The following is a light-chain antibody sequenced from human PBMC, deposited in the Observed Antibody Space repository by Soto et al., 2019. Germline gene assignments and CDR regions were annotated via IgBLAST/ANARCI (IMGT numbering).Light chain of an antibody. CDR2: EVS. CDR1: SSDVGTYNY. Sequence: QSALTQPASVSGSPGQSITISCTGTSSDVGTYNYVSWYQHHPGEAPKPIIYEVSYRPSGVSNRFSGSKSGSTASLTISGLQAEDESDYYCSSFSSTTTYVFGTGTKVTVL. CDR3: SSFSSTTTYV. V-gene: IGLV2-14*01. J-gene: IGLJ1*01.